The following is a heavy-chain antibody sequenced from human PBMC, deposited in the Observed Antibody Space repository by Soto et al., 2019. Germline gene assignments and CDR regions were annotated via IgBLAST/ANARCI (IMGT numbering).Heavy chain of an antibody. CDR2: INHSGST. CDR1: GGSFSGYY. J-gene: IGHJ3*02. V-gene: IGHV4-34*01. CDR3: ARKGWYFDGDISGAFDI. Sequence: SETLSLTCAVYGGSFSGYYWSWIRQPPGKGLEWIGEINHSGSTNYNPSLKSRVTISVDTSKNQFSLKLSSVTAADTAVYYCARKGWYFDGDISGAFDIWGQGTMVTVSS. D-gene: IGHD3-9*01.